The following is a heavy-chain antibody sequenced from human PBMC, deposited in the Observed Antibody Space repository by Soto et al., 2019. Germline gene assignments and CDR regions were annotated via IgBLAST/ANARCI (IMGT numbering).Heavy chain of an antibody. CDR1: GGTFSSYT. D-gene: IGHD6-13*01. J-gene: IGHJ5*02. CDR3: ARWGDSSSWAIFDP. CDR2: IIPILGIA. Sequence: QVQLVQSGAEVKKPGSSVKVSCKASGGTFSSYTISWVRQAPGQGLEWMGRIIPILGIANYAQKFQGRVTITADKSTSTAYMELSSLRSEDTAVYYCARWGDSSSWAIFDPWGQGTLVTVSS. V-gene: IGHV1-69*02.